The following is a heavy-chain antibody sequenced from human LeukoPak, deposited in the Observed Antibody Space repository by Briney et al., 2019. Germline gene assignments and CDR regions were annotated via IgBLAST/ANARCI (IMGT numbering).Heavy chain of an antibody. D-gene: IGHD6-19*01. CDR2: IDWDDDK. Sequence: SGPALLKPTPTLTLTCTFSGFSLSTSGMCVSWIRQPPGKALEWLAHIDWDDDKRYNTSLKTRLTISKDTSRNQVVLTMSNMDPVDTATYHCARIVAVSEDYFDYWGPGTLVTVSS. V-gene: IGHV2-70*01. CDR3: ARIVAVSEDYFDY. J-gene: IGHJ4*02. CDR1: GFSLSTSGMC.